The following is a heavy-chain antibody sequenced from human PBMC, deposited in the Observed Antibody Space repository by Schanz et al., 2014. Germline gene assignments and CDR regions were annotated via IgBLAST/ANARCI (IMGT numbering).Heavy chain of an antibody. CDR1: GFPFSDYF. J-gene: IGHJ2*01. V-gene: IGHV3-11*01. Sequence: VQLVDSGGGLVKPGGSLRLSCTASGFPFSDYFMAWIRQPPGRGLEWVSYIGNGGVTIYYADSVKGRFTISRDNSKNSLYLQMNSLRAEDTAVYYCAKDAPYPFDLWGRGTLITVSS. CDR3: AKDAPYPFDL. CDR2: IGNGGVTI.